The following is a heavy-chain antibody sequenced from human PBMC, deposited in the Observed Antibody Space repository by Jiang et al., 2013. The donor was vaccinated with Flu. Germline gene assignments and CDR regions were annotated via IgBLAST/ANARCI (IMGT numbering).Heavy chain of an antibody. CDR2: IKAKLMWDT. CDR1: GFTFSNAW. D-gene: IGHD1-26*01. Sequence: PGGSLRLSCAASGFTFSNAWMSWVRQARGKGLEWVGRIKAKLMWDTDYAAPVKGRFTISRDDSKNTLYLQMNSLKTEDTAVYYCTTAFGGSFYWGQGTLVTVSS. CDR3: TTAFGGSFY. V-gene: IGHV3-15*01. J-gene: IGHJ4*02.